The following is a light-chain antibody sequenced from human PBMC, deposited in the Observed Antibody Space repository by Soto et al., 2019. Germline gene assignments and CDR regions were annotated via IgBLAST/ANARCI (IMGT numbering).Light chain of an antibody. CDR3: QQYSNGPPWT. Sequence: VKPEYRATGSVSPGESAPLSCSASQSVSSDLAWYQQKPGQAPRLLIYGASTRATGIPARFSGSGSGTEFTLTISSRQSEDFAVYYCQQYSNGPPWTFGQGTNVDI. V-gene: IGKV3-15*01. J-gene: IGKJ1*01. CDR1: QSVSSD. CDR2: GAS.